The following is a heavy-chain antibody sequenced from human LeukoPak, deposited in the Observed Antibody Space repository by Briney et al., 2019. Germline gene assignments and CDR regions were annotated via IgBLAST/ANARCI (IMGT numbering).Heavy chain of an antibody. CDR2: ISCYNGDT. Sequence: GASVKVSCKASGYTFNSYGSSWVRQAPGQGLEWMGWISCYNGDTKYAEKLQGRVTMTTDTSTTTAYMELRSLRSDDTAVYYCARTYCKGRSCSDYWGQGTLVTVSS. CDR1: GYTFNSYG. D-gene: IGHD2-15*01. V-gene: IGHV1-18*01. CDR3: ARTYCKGRSCSDY. J-gene: IGHJ4*02.